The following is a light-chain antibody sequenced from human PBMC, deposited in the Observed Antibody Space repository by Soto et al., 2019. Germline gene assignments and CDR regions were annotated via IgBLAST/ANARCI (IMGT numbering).Light chain of an antibody. Sequence: GLTQSPGTLSLSTGERATLSCRASQTVRNNYLAWYQQKPGQAPRLLIYDASSRATGIPDRFSGGGSGTDFTLTISRLEPEDFAVYYCQQFGASLTWTFGQGARLEIK. CDR1: QTVRNNY. CDR3: QQFGASLTWT. V-gene: IGKV3-20*01. J-gene: IGKJ5*01. CDR2: DAS.